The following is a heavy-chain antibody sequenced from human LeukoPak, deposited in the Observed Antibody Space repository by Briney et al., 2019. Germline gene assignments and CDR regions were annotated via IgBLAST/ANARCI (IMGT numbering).Heavy chain of an antibody. J-gene: IGHJ4*02. Sequence: GGSLRLSCAASGFTFSSYGMHWVRQAPGKGLEWVAVISYDGSNKYYADSVKGRFTISRDNSKNTLYLQMNSLRAEDTAVYYCAKENNPIAAAGFAYWGQGTLVTVSS. CDR1: GFTFSSYG. CDR2: ISYDGSNK. CDR3: AKENNPIAAAGFAY. V-gene: IGHV3-30*18. D-gene: IGHD6-13*01.